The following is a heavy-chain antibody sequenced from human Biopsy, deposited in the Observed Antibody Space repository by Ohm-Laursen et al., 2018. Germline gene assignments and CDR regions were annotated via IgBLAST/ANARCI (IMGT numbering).Heavy chain of an antibody. J-gene: IGHJ5*02. CDR1: GGSISNNNYY. V-gene: IGHV4-39*01. CDR3: ARDYDTSGYYYVS. Sequence: SDTLSLTCTVSGGSISNNNYYWGWIRQPPGKGLEWIGSIFYRGSTHYKPSLKSRINISADTSKNQFSRKLNSVTAADTAVYYCARDYDTSGYYYVSWGQGTLVTVSS. CDR2: IFYRGST. D-gene: IGHD3-22*01.